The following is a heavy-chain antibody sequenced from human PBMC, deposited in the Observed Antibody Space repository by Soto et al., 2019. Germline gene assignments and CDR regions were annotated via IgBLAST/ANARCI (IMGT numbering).Heavy chain of an antibody. CDR1: GGSISSYY. V-gene: IGHV4-4*07. D-gene: IGHD3-3*01. CDR3: ARDQSAYYDFWSGYLGSEFYYYGMAV. J-gene: IGHJ6*02. Sequence: PSETLSLTCTVSGGSISSYYWSWIRQPAGKGLEWIGRIYTSGSTNYNPSLKSRVTMSVDTSKNQFSLKLSSVTAADTAVYYCARDQSAYYDFWSGYLGSEFYYYGMAVWGQGTTVTVSS. CDR2: IYTSGST.